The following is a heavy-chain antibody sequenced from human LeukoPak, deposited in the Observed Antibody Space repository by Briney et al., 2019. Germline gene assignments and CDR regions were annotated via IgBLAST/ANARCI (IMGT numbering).Heavy chain of an antibody. D-gene: IGHD5-18*01. J-gene: IGHJ4*02. Sequence: PGGSLRLSCAASGFTVSSNYMSWVRQAPGKGLEWISYISSSGATIYYADSVKGRFTISRHNAENSLSLQMNSLRAEDTALYYCARGYTYGLDFWGQGTLVTVSS. CDR3: ARGYTYGLDF. CDR1: GFTVSSNY. V-gene: IGHV3-11*04. CDR2: ISSSGATI.